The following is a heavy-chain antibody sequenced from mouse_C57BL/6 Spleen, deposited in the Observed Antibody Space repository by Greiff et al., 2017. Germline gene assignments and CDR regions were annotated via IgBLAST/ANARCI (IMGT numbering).Heavy chain of an antibody. CDR3: ARLFDAMDY. V-gene: IGHV1-22*01. CDR2: INPNNGGT. Sequence: VQLQQSGPELVKPGASVKMSCKASGYTFTDYNMHWVKQSHGKSLEWIGYINPNNGGTSYNQKFKGKATLTVDTSSSTAYMQLSSLTSEDSAVYYCARLFDAMDYWGQGTSVTVSS. J-gene: IGHJ4*01. CDR1: GYTFTDYN.